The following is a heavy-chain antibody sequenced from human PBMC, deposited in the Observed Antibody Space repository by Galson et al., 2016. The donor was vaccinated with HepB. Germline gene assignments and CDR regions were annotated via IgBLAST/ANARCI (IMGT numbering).Heavy chain of an antibody. CDR3: AKDHTGSTVGWSDGMDV. CDR2: ITGTGGGT. V-gene: IGHV3-23*01. J-gene: IGHJ6*02. D-gene: IGHD1-1*01. Sequence: SLRLSCAASGFSFSTFAMSWVRQAPGKGLEWISSITGTGGGTYYADSVKGRFTISRDTSKNTLFLQLSSLRVEDTAVYYCAKDHTGSTVGWSDGMDVWGQGTRVTVSS. CDR1: GFSFSTFA.